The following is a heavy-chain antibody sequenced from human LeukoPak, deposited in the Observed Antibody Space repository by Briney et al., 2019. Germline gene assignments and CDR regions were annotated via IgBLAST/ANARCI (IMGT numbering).Heavy chain of an antibody. CDR2: IYYTGTT. Sequence: SETLSLTCTVSGGSIDNHYWSWIRQSPEKGLEWIAYIYYTGTTYYNPSLKSRVTISVDTSNNYFSLNMRSVTAADTAAYYCARRLNYYNSYDSWGEGTLVTVSS. J-gene: IGHJ4*02. D-gene: IGHD3-10*01. V-gene: IGHV4-59*11. CDR3: ARRLNYYNSYDS. CDR1: GGSIDNHY.